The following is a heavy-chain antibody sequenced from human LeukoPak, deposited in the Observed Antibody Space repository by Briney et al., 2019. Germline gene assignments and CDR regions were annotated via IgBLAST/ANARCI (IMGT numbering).Heavy chain of an antibody. Sequence: SETLSLTCTVPGGSISSYYWSWIRQPPRKGLEWIGYIYYSVSTNYNPSLKSRVTISVATSKNQFSLKLSSATAADTAVYYCARHPVVAFDIWGQGTMVTVSS. CDR3: ARHPVVAFDI. J-gene: IGHJ3*02. CDR1: GGSISSYY. D-gene: IGHD6-6*01. CDR2: IYYSVST. V-gene: IGHV4-59*08.